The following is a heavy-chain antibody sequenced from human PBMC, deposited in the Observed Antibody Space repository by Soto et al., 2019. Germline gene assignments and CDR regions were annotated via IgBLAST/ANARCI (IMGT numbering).Heavy chain of an antibody. Sequence: XXSLRLSCAASGFTFSNRGMHWVPQAPGKGLEWVAVIWFDGSNKYYADSVKGRFTISRDNSKNTLYLQIKSLRAEDTAVYYCSTYSSSSQPTIWGQGTMVTVSS. CDR1: GFTFSNRG. CDR2: IWFDGSNK. CDR3: STYSSSSQPTI. V-gene: IGHV3-33*01. D-gene: IGHD6-6*01. J-gene: IGHJ3*02.